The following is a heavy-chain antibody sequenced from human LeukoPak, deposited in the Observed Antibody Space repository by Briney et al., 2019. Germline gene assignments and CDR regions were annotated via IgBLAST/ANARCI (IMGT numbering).Heavy chain of an antibody. J-gene: IGHJ4*02. D-gene: IGHD3-22*01. CDR1: GYTFTSYA. CDR3: ARSREGSGYLVY. Sequence: ASVKVSCKASGYTFTSYAMHWVRQAPGQRLEWMGWINAGNGNTKYSQKFQGRVTITRDTSASTAYMELSSLRSEDTAVYYCARSREGSGYLVYWGQGTLVTVSS. V-gene: IGHV1-3*01. CDR2: INAGNGNT.